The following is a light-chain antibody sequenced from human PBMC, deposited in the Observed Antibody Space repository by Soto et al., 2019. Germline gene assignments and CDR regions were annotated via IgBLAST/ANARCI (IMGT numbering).Light chain of an antibody. V-gene: IGKV1-39*01. CDR1: QSINRF. J-gene: IGKJ5*01. CDR3: QQSYSPPPVT. CDR2: AAA. Sequence: DIQMPQSPSTLSSSLGDRVTITCRASQSINRFLNWYQQKPGKAPKLLIYAAASLQSGVPSRFSGSGSGTDFTLTISSLQPEDFATYYCQQSYSPPPVTFGQGTRLEIK.